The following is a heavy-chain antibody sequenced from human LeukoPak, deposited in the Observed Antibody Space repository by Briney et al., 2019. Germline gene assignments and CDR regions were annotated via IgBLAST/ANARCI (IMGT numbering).Heavy chain of an antibody. V-gene: IGHV3-30*02. J-gene: IGHJ3*02. CDR1: GFSFSVYE. Sequence: PGGSLRLSCAASGFSFSVYEMHWVRQAPGKGLEWVAFIRYDGSNKYYADSVKGRFTISRDNSKNTLYLQMNSLRAEDTAVYYCANPQRWSGAFDIWGQGTMVTVSS. CDR3: ANPQRWSGAFDI. D-gene: IGHD4-23*01. CDR2: IRYDGSNK.